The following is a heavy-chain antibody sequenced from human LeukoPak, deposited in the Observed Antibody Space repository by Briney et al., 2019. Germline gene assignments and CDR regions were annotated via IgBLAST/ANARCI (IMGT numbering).Heavy chain of an antibody. J-gene: IGHJ4*02. D-gene: IGHD3-10*01. CDR3: ARASSEWFGETEHHFDY. CDR1: GFTFSGSA. CDR2: IRSTANGCAT. V-gene: IGHV3-73*01. Sequence: PGGSLRLSCAASGFTFSGSALHWVRQASGKGLEWVGRIRSTANGCATAYAASVKGRFTISRDDSKNTLYLQMNSLRAEDTAVYYCARASSEWFGETEHHFDYWGQGTLVTVSS.